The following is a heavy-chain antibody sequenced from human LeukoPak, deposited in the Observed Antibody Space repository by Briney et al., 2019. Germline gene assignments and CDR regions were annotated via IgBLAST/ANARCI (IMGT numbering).Heavy chain of an antibody. J-gene: IGHJ4*02. Sequence: SPSETLSLTCTVSGGSISSSSYYWGWIRQPPGKGLEWIGSIYYSGSTYYNPSLKSRVTISVDTSKNQFSLKLSSVTAADTAVYYCARHEGRQGYDFWSGYYGPSLDYWGQGTLVTVSS. CDR1: GGSISSSSYY. D-gene: IGHD3-3*01. CDR3: ARHEGRQGYDFWSGYYGPSLDY. CDR2: IYYSGST. V-gene: IGHV4-39*01.